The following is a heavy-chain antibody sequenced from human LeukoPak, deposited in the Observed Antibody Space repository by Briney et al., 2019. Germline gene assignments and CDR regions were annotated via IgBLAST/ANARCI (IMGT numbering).Heavy chain of an antibody. CDR3: ATGLWFGKYLDV. CDR1: GYTFTTYT. Sequence: GASVKVSCKASGYTFTTYTIHWVRQTPGQRLEWMGWINAGNGNTKYSQEFQDRVTMTEDTSTDTAYMELSSLRSEDTAVYYCATGLWFGKYLDVWGKGTTVTISS. J-gene: IGHJ6*04. V-gene: IGHV1-3*03. D-gene: IGHD3-10*01. CDR2: INAGNGNT.